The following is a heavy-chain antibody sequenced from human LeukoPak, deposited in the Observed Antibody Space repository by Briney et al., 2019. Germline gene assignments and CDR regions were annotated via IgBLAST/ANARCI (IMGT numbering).Heavy chain of an antibody. CDR1: GFTFSSYA. V-gene: IGHV3-30-3*01. Sequence: PGGSLRLSCAASGFTFSSYAMHWVRQAPGKGLEWVAVISYDGSNKYYADSVKGRFTISRDNSKNTLYLQMNSLRAEDTAVYYVARAYYYDSSGYYSTQSPFDYWGQGTLVTVSS. D-gene: IGHD3-22*01. CDR3: ARAYYYDSSGYYSTQSPFDY. CDR2: ISYDGSNK. J-gene: IGHJ4*02.